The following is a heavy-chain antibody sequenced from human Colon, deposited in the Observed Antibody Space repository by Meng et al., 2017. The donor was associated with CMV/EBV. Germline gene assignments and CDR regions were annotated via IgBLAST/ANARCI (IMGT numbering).Heavy chain of an antibody. Sequence: GGSLRLSCAASGFTFSSYWMHWVRQAPGKGLVWVSRINSDGSSTSYADSVKGRFTISRDNSKNTLYLQMYNLRAEDTAVYYCARETSSPAIYYYYYGMDVWGQGTTVTVSS. CDR1: GFTFSSYW. J-gene: IGHJ6*02. CDR3: ARETSSPAIYYYYYGMDV. CDR2: INSDGSST. D-gene: IGHD2-2*01. V-gene: IGHV3-74*01.